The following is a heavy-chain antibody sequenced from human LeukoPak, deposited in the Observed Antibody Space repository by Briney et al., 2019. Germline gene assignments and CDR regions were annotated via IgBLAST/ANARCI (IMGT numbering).Heavy chain of an antibody. CDR2: INPNSGGT. CDR1: GYTFTDYY. V-gene: IGHV1-2*02. J-gene: IGHJ4*02. CDR3: ARVVPRSEGYSGYDWQLDLSGYYFDY. Sequence: ASVKVSCKASGYTFTDYYMHWVRQAPGQGLEWMGWINPNSGGTNYAQKFQGRVTMTRDTSISTAYMELSRLRSDDTAVYYCARVVPRSEGYSGYDWQLDLSGYYFDYWGQGTLVTVSS. D-gene: IGHD5-12*01.